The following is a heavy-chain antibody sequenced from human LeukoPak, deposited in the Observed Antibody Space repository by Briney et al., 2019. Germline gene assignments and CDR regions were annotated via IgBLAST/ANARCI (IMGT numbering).Heavy chain of an antibody. CDR3: ARDGRAAAGDY. CDR2: IYHSGST. J-gene: IGHJ4*02. D-gene: IGHD6-13*01. CDR1: GYSISSGYY. V-gene: IGHV4-38-2*02. Sequence: SETLSLTCTVSGYSISSGYYWGWIRQPPGKGLEWIGSIYHSGSTYYNPSLKSRVTISVDTSMNQFSLKLSSVTAADTAVYYCARDGRAAAGDYWGQGTLVTVSS.